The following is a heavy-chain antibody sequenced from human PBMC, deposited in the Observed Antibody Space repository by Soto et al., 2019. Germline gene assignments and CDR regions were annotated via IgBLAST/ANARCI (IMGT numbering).Heavy chain of an antibody. D-gene: IGHD3-9*01. CDR1: GDSIIGIYH. J-gene: IGHJ5*02. CDR3: ARAASPYFDLLSAFHP. CDR2: IYHTGTT. V-gene: IGHV4-38-2*01. Sequence: SETLSLTCAVSGDSIIGIYHWAWIRQSPGRGLEWIASIYHTGTTYYTPSLKSRVSISVDTSKNQFSLRLTSLSAADTAVYYCARAASPYFDLLSAFHPWGQGTLVTVSS.